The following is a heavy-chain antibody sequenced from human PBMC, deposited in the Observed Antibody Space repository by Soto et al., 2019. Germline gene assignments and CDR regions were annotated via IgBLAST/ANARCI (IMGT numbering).Heavy chain of an antibody. CDR1: GFTFSDYY. Sequence: QVQLVESGGGLVKPGGSLRLSCAASGFTFSDYYMRWVRQAPGKGLEWVSDISSSGSTIYYADSVKGRFTISRDNAKTSLSLQMNSQSAEDTAVYDCARGNGDQTHSRFPDYWGQGTLVTVSS. V-gene: IGHV3-11*01. CDR2: ISSSGSTI. CDR3: ARGNGDQTHSRFPDY. D-gene: IGHD4-17*01. J-gene: IGHJ4*02.